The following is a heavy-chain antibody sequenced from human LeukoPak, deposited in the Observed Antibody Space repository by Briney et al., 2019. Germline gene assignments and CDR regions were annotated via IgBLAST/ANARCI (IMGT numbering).Heavy chain of an antibody. Sequence: PSETLSLTCTVSGGSISGYYWSWIRQPPGKGLEWIGYVYYSGSTNYNPSLKSRVTISVDTSKNQFSLKLSSVTAADTAVYYCAREGSGYYGSGSFEGSYNYYAMDVWGQGTTVTVSS. J-gene: IGHJ6*02. CDR3: AREGSGYYGSGSFEGSYNYYAMDV. D-gene: IGHD3-10*01. CDR2: VYYSGST. CDR1: GGSISGYY. V-gene: IGHV4-59*01.